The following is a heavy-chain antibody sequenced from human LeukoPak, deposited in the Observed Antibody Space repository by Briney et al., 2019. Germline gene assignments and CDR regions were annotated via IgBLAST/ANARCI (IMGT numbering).Heavy chain of an antibody. V-gene: IGHV1-2*02. CDR3: AKSRELEYYNWFDP. CDR2: INPNSGGT. J-gene: IGHJ5*02. D-gene: IGHD1-26*01. Sequence: ASVKVSCKASGYTFTGYYMHWVRQAPGQGLGWMGWINPNSGGTNYAQKFQCRVTMTRDTSISTAYMELSRLRADDTAVYYCAKSRELEYYNWFDPWGQGTLVTVSS. CDR1: GYTFTGYY.